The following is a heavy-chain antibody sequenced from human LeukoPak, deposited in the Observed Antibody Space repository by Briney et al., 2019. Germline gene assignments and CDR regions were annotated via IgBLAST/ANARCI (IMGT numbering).Heavy chain of an antibody. CDR3: AKDISAVNEGLPEMVY. V-gene: IGHV3-23*01. J-gene: IGHJ4*02. Sequence: GGSLRLSCAASGFTFSDHAMSWVRQAPAKGLEWASAISGSGGSTYYADSVKGRFTISRDNSKNTLYLQMNSLRAEDTAVYYCAKDISAVNEGLPEMVYWGQGTLVTVSS. CDR1: GFTFSDHA. CDR2: ISGSGGST. D-gene: IGHD2-8*01.